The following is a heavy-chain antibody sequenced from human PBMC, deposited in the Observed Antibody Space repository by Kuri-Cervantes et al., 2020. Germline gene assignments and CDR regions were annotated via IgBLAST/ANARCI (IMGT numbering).Heavy chain of an antibody. CDR1: GGPTGSGGYS. J-gene: IGHJ4*02. V-gene: IGHV4-30-2*05. CDR3: ARHVIRVRGLGAFDY. CDR2: IYYSRST. Sequence: SETLSLTCAVSGGPTGSGGYSWSWIRQPPGKGLEWFGYIYYSRSTYYNPSLKSRVTISVDTSKNQFTLKLCSVTAADTAVYYCARHVIRVRGLGAFDYWGQGTLVTVSS. D-gene: IGHD3-10*01.